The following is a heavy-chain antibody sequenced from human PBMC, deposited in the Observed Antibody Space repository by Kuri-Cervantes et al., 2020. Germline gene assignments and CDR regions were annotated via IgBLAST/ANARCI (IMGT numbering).Heavy chain of an antibody. J-gene: IGHJ4*02. Sequence: GGSLRLSCAGSGFTFSDYYMSWIRQAPGKGLEWVSGILRGGDTYYADSVKDRFTISRDNSKSTVYLWMTSLRGEDTALYYCAKGTSTTTTRLDDWGQGTQVTVSS. CDR3: AKGTSTTTTRLDD. CDR1: GFTFSDYY. V-gene: IGHV3-53*01. CDR2: ILRGGDT. D-gene: IGHD1-1*01.